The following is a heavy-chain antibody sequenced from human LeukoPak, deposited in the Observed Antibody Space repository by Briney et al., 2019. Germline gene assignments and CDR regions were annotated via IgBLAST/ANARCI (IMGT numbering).Heavy chain of an antibody. D-gene: IGHD3-3*01. V-gene: IGHV4-59*01. CDR3: ARDFWSGYIEY. Sequence: PSETLSLTCAVYGASFSGYHWSWIRQPPGKGLEWIGYIHYSGSTNYNPSLKGRVTISVDTSKNRFSLKLSSVTAADTAVYYCARDFWSGYIEYWGQGALVTVSS. CDR1: GASFSGYH. CDR2: IHYSGST. J-gene: IGHJ4*02.